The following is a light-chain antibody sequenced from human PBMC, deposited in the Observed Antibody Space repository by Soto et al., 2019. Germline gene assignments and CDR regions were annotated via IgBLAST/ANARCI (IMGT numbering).Light chain of an antibody. V-gene: IGKV1-27*01. CDR2: GAS. CDR1: QGISNF. Sequence: DIQMTQSPSSLSASVGDRVTITCRASQGISNFLAWYHQKPGKVPNLLIYGASTLQSGVPSRFSGGGSGTDLTLTISSLQAEDVGTYYCQKYDCAPFTFGPGTKVDFK. J-gene: IGKJ3*01. CDR3: QKYDCAPFT.